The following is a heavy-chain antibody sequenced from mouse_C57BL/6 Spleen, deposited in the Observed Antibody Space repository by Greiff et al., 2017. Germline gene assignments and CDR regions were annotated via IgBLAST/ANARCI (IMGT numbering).Heavy chain of an antibody. V-gene: IGHV1-55*01. J-gene: IGHJ4*01. CDR1: GYTFTSYW. Sequence: QVQLQQPGAELVKPGASVQMSCKASGYTFTSYWITWVKQRPGQGLEWIGDIYPGSGSTNYNEKFKSKATLTVDTSSSTAYMQLSSLTSEDSAVYYCAGYYYGSSYGAMDYWGQGTSVTVSS. D-gene: IGHD1-1*01. CDR3: AGYYYGSSYGAMDY. CDR2: IYPGSGST.